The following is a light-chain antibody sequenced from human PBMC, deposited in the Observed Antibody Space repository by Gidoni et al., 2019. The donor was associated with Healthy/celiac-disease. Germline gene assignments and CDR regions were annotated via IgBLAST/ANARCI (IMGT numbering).Light chain of an antibody. Sequence: DIKMTQSPSSLSASVGDRVTITCRASQSISSYLNWYQQKPGKAPKLLIYAASSLQSGVPSRFSGSGSGTDFTLTISSLQPEDFATYYCQQSYSTPYPFGQXTKLEIK. J-gene: IGKJ2*01. CDR1: QSISSY. CDR2: AAS. V-gene: IGKV1-39*01. CDR3: QQSYSTPYP.